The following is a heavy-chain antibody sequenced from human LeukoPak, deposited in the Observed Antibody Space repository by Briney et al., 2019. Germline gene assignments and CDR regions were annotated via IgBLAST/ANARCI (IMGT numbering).Heavy chain of an antibody. CDR1: GYSFTSYW. V-gene: IGHV5-51*01. D-gene: IGHD5-24*01. Sequence: GESLKISCKGSGYSFTSYWIGWVRQMPGKGLEWMGIIYPGDSDTRYSPSFQGQVTISADKSISTAYLQWSSLKASDTAMYYCARHPGRDGYNRNLDAFDIWGQGTMVTVSS. CDR2: IYPGDSDT. J-gene: IGHJ3*02. CDR3: ARHPGRDGYNRNLDAFDI.